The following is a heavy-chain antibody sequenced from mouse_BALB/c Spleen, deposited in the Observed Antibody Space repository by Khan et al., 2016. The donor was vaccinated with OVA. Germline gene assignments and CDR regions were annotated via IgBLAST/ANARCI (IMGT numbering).Heavy chain of an antibody. CDR2: MWAGKST. Sequence: QVQLKESGPGLVAPSQSLSITCTVSGFSLSSYGVHWVRQPPGKGLEWVGVMWAGKSTNYNSTLMSRLSISKDNSKSQVFLKMNSLQTDDTAMYFCARAVPYHKYAGYAMDCWGQGTSVTVSS. V-gene: IGHV2-9*02. CDR1: GFSLSSYG. CDR3: ARAVPYHKYAGYAMDC. D-gene: IGHD2-14*01. J-gene: IGHJ4*01.